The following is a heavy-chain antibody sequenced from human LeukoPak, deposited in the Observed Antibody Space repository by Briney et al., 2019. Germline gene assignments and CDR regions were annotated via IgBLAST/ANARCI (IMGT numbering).Heavy chain of an antibody. J-gene: IGHJ3*02. CDR3: ARGGAVNAFDI. Sequence: SETLSLTCAVYGGSFSNYYWTWIRQIPGKGLEWIGEIYHSGSTDYNPSLKSRVNISIDTSKNHFSLKLSSVTAADTAVYYCARGGAVNAFDIWGQGTRVTVSS. CDR2: IYHSGST. V-gene: IGHV4-34*01. D-gene: IGHD6-19*01. CDR1: GGSFSNYY.